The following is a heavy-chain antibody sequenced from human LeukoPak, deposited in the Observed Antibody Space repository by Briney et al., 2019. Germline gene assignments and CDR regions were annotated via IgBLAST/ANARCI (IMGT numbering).Heavy chain of an antibody. CDR1: GFTFSRYW. D-gene: IGHD3-22*01. CDR3: TRGQSSGYSSGDY. Sequence: PGGSLRLSCAASGFTFSRYWMHWVRRAPGKGLVWVSRIESDGTTTTYADSVKGRFTISRDNAKNTLYLQMNSLRAEDTAVYYCTRGQSSGYSSGDYWGQGTLVTVSS. V-gene: IGHV3-74*01. J-gene: IGHJ4*02. CDR2: IESDGTTT.